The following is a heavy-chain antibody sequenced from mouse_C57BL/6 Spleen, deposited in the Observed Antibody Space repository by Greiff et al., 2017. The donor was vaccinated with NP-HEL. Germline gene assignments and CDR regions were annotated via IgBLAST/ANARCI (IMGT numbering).Heavy chain of an antibody. J-gene: IGHJ1*03. V-gene: IGHV1-64*01. CDR1: GYTFTSYW. D-gene: IGHD1-1*01. CDR2: INPNSGST. CDR3: ARPFMTTVVDWYFDV. Sequence: VQLQQSGAELVKPGASVKLSCKASGYTFTSYWMHWVKQRPGQGLEWIGMINPNSGSTNYNEKFKSTATLTVDKSSSTAYMQLSSLTSEDSAVYYCARPFMTTVVDWYFDVWGTGTTVTVSS.